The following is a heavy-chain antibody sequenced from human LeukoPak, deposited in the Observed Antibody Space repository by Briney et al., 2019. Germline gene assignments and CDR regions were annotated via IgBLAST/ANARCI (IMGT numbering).Heavy chain of an antibody. D-gene: IGHD3-10*01. CDR1: GGSISSGGYY. CDR2: IYYSGST. V-gene: IGHV4-39*07. J-gene: IGHJ4*02. CDR3: ARAPPNTIWFGNYYFDY. Sequence: SETLSLTCTVSGGSISSGGYYWSWIRQPPGKGLEWIGSIYYSGSTYYNPSLKSRVTISVDTSKNQFSLKLSSVTAADTAVYYCARAPPNTIWFGNYYFDYWGQGTLVTVSS.